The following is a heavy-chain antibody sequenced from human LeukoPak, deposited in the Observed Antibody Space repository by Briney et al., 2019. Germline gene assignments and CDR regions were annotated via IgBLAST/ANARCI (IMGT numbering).Heavy chain of an antibody. Sequence: PGGSLRLSCAASGLGFSAYKMHWVRQAPRKGLVWVSRISTDGYTTDYADFVQGRFTASRDNTKNTWSLEMNSLRAEDTALYYCVVGGSPGYWGQGTLVTVSS. CDR2: ISTDGYTT. CDR1: GLGFSAYK. CDR3: VVGGSPGY. V-gene: IGHV3-74*01. J-gene: IGHJ4*02. D-gene: IGHD2-15*01.